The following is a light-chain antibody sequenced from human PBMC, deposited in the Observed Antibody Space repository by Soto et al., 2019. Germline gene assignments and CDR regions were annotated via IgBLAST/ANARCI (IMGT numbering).Light chain of an antibody. CDR2: DAS. CDR1: QSVSSY. CDR3: QQRSNWPPEIT. J-gene: IGKJ4*01. Sequence: EIVLTQSPATLSLSPGERATLSCRASQSVSSYLAWYQQKPGQAPRLLIYDASNRATGIPARFSGRGSGTDFTLTISSLEPEDFAVYYCQQRSNWPPEITFGGGTKVEIK. V-gene: IGKV3-11*01.